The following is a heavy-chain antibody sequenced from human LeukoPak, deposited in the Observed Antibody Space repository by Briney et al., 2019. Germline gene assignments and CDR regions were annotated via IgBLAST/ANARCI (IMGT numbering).Heavy chain of an antibody. J-gene: IGHJ4*02. CDR3: ARSGKMATITWGVSDY. V-gene: IGHV3-48*03. Sequence: PGGSLRLSCAASGFTFSSYEMNWVRQAPGKGLEWVSYISSSGSTIYYADSVKGRFTISRDNAKNSLYLQMNSLRAEDTAVYYCARSGKMATITWGVSDYWGQGTLVTVSS. CDR1: GFTFSSYE. CDR2: ISSSGSTI. D-gene: IGHD5-24*01.